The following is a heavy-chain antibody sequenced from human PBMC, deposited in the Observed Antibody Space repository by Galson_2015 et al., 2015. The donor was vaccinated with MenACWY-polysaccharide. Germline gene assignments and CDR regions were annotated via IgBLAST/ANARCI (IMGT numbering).Heavy chain of an antibody. CDR3: VRDRELYI. D-gene: IGHD3-10*01. CDR2: INSDGSIT. CDR1: GFTFTSNW. V-gene: IGHV3-74*01. Sequence: SLRLSCAASGFTFTSNWMHWVRQAPGKGLVWVSRINSDGSITSYADSVKGRFTISRDNAKKMLYLQRNSLRDEDTAVYYCVRDRELYIWGQGTMVTVSS. J-gene: IGHJ3*02.